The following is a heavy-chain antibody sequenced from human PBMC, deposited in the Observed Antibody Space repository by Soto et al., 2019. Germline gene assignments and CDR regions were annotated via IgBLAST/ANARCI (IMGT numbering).Heavy chain of an antibody. Sequence: HPGGSLRLSCAAPGFSFTNYAMTWVRQAPGKGLEWVSGIRGSGSPTYYADSVKDRFTISRDNSKNILYLQMNSLRAEDTDVYYCEKDRRSDWPYYFDTWGKGTLVTVSS. D-gene: IGHD2-21*02. CDR1: GFSFTNYA. CDR3: EKDRRSDWPYYFDT. CDR2: IRGSGSPT. V-gene: IGHV3-23*01. J-gene: IGHJ4*02.